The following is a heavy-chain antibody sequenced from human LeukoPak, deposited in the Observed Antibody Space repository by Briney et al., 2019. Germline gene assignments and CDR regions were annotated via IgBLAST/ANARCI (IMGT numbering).Heavy chain of an antibody. CDR1: GFTFSSYG. CDR3: ARDYNWNDPAY. V-gene: IGHV3-33*01. D-gene: IGHD1-20*01. J-gene: IGHJ4*02. CDR2: IWYDGSNK. Sequence: GRSLRLSCAASGFTFSSYGMHWVRQAPGKGLEWVAVIWYDGSNKYYADSVKGRFTISRDNSKNTLYLQMNSLRAEDTAVYYCARDYNWNDPAYWGQGTLVTVSS.